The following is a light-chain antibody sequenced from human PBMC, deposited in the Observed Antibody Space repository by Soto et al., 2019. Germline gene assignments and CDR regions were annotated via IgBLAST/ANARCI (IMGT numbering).Light chain of an antibody. CDR2: LGS. Sequence: DIVMTQSPLSLPDTPGEPASISCRSSQSLLDSNGYNCLEWYLQKPGQSPQLLIYLGSNRASGVPDRFSGSGSGTDFTLKISRVEAEDVGVYYCMQSLHTPLTFGQGTKVEIK. CDR1: QSLLDSNGYNC. CDR3: MQSLHTPLT. J-gene: IGKJ1*01. V-gene: IGKV2-28*01.